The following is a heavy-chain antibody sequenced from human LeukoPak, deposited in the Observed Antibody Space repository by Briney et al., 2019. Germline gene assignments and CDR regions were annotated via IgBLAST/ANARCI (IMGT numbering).Heavy chain of an antibody. CDR3: AKDLEFRAYSRSGLDY. CDR2: ISGSGGST. Sequence: HPGGSLRLSCAASGFTFSSYAMSWVRQAPGKGLEWVSAISGSGGSTYYADSVKGRFTISRDNSKNTLYLQMNSLRAEDTAVYYCAKDLEFRAYSRSGLDYWGQGTLVTVSS. CDR1: GFTFSSYA. D-gene: IGHD6-6*01. V-gene: IGHV3-23*01. J-gene: IGHJ4*02.